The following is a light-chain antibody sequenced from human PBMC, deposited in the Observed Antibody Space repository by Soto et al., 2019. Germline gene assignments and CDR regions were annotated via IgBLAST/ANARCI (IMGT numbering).Light chain of an antibody. V-gene: IGKV3-11*01. J-gene: IGKJ3*01. CDR2: DAS. Sequence: EIVLTQSPATLSLSPGERATLSCRASQSVSSYLAWYQQKPGQAPRLLIYDASNRATGIPARFSGSGSGTDFTLTISTLDPEDFAVYYCQQRSTWPFTFGPGTKVDIK. CDR3: QQRSTWPFT. CDR1: QSVSSY.